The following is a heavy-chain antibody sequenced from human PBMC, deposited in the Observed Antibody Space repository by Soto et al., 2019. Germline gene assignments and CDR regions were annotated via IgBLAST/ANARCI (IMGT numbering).Heavy chain of an antibody. CDR3: ARRSDYGDYGDWFGP. CDR1: GGSISSSSYY. CDR2: IYYSGST. D-gene: IGHD4-17*01. V-gene: IGHV4-39*01. J-gene: IGHJ5*02. Sequence: SETLSLTCTVSGGSISSSSYYWGWIRQPPGKGLEWIGSIYYSGSTYYNPSLKSRVTISVDTSKNQFSLKLSSVTAADTAVYYCARRSDYGDYGDWFGPWGQGTLVTVSS.